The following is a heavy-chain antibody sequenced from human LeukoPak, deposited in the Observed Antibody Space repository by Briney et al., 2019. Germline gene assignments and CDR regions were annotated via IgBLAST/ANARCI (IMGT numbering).Heavy chain of an antibody. V-gene: IGHV3-15*01. CDR3: TTAEYGDFWSGYYNDYYYYYGMDV. J-gene: IGHJ6*02. D-gene: IGHD3-3*01. CDR2: IKSKTDGGTT. CDR1: GFTFSNAW. Sequence: GGSLRLSCAASGFTFSNAWMSWVRQAPGKGLEWVGRIKSKTDGGTTDYAAPVKGRFTISRDDSKNTLYLQMNSLKTEDTAVYYYTTAEYGDFWSGYYNDYYYYYGMDVWGQGTTVTVSS.